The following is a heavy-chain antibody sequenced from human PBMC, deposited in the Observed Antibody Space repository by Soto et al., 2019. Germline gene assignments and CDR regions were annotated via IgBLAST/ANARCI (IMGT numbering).Heavy chain of an antibody. J-gene: IGHJ4*02. CDR1: GDSISAYS. CDR2: IHYNGNT. V-gene: IGHV4-59*01. D-gene: IGHD5-12*01. Sequence: QVQLQVSGPGLVKPSETLSLTCTVSGDSISAYSCSWVRQPPGKGLEWIGNIHYNGNTKYNPSLKSRVTMSVDTSKNQFSLRLISVTAADTAIYFCAREGNLGRWLQPLDFWGQGTLVTVSS. CDR3: AREGNLGRWLQPLDF.